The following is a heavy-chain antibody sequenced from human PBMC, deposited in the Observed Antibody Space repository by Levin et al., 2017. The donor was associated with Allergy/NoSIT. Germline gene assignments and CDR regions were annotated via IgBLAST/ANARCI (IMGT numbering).Heavy chain of an antibody. D-gene: IGHD3-16*01. Sequence: PSETLSLTCTVSGGSVSSGSYYWSWIRQPPGTGLEWIGYIYYSGSTNYNPSLKSRVTISVDTSKNQFSLKLSSVTAADTAVYYCARDPLGEPRGAFDIWGQGTMVTVSS. V-gene: IGHV4-61*01. CDR3: ARDPLGEPRGAFDI. CDR1: GGSVSSGSYY. CDR2: IYYSGST. J-gene: IGHJ3*02.